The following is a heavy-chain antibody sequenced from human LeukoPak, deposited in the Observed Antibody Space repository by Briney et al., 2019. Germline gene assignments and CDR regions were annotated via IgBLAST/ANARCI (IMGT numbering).Heavy chain of an antibody. CDR2: ISAYNGNT. J-gene: IGHJ3*02. Sequence: ASVKVSCKASGYTYTSYGISWVRQAPGQGLEWMGWISAYNGNTNYAQKLQGRVTMTTDTSTSTAYMELRSLRSDDTAVYYCARARFVTTVFDIWGQGTMVTVSS. CDR3: ARARFVTTVFDI. CDR1: GYTYTSYG. V-gene: IGHV1-18*01. D-gene: IGHD1-14*01.